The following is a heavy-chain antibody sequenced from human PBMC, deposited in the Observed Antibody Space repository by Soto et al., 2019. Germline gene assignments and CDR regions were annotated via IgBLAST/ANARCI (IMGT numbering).Heavy chain of an antibody. CDR3: ARDIGQWLVSD. CDR1: AYIFTSYG. CDR2: VSTYNGNT. V-gene: IGHV1-18*01. D-gene: IGHD6-19*01. Sequence: QVQLVQSGAEVKKPGASVKVSCKASAYIFTSYGISWVRQAPGQGLEWVGRVSTYNGNTKYAQKLQGRVTMTTDTSASIAYMELRSLRSDDTAVYYCARDIGQWLVSDWGQGTLVTVSS. J-gene: IGHJ1*01.